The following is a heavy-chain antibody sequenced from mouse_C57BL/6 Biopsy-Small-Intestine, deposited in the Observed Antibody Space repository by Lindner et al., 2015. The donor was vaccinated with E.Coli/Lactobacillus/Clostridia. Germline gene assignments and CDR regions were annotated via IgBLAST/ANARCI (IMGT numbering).Heavy chain of an antibody. CDR1: GYAFSSYW. V-gene: IGHV1-80*01. CDR3: ASYYFGSSYRNFDY. D-gene: IGHD1-1*01. CDR2: IYPGDGDT. J-gene: IGHJ2*01. Sequence: VQLQESGAELVKPGASVKISCKASGYAFSSYWMNWVKQRPGKGLEWIGQIYPGDGDTNYNGRFKGKATLTADKSSSTAYMQLSSLTSEDSAVYFCASYYFGSSYRNFDYWGQGTTLTVSS.